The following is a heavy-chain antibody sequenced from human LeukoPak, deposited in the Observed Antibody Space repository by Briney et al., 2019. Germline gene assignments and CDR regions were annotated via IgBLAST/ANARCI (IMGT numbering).Heavy chain of an antibody. CDR2: IYYSGST. CDR3: ARFSGSYYRYYFDY. D-gene: IGHD1-26*01. J-gene: IGHJ4*02. Sequence: PSETLSLTCTVSGGSISSYYWSWIRQPPGKGLEWIGYIYYSGSTNYNPSLKSRVTISVDTSKNQFSLKLSSVTAADTAVYYCARFSGSYYRYYFDYWGQGTLVTVSS. V-gene: IGHV4-59*01. CDR1: GGSISSYY.